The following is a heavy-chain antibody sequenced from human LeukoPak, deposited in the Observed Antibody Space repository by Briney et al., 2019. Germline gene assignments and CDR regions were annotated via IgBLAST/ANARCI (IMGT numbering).Heavy chain of an antibody. D-gene: IGHD3-10*01. CDR2: IYHSGST. J-gene: IGHJ5*02. V-gene: IGHV4-38-2*01. CDR3: VRQGRQSNWFDP. CDR1: GYSISSGYY. Sequence: PSETLSLTCAVSGYSISSGYYWGWIRQPPGKGLEWIGSIYHSGSTYYNPSLKSRVTISVDTSKNQFSLKLNSVTATDTAVYYCVRQGRQSNWFDPWGQGTLVIVSS.